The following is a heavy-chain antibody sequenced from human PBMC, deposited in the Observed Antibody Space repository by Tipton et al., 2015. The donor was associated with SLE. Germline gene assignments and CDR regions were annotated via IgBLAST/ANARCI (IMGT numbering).Heavy chain of an antibody. J-gene: IGHJ4*02. CDR3: ARGGGSYGY. V-gene: IGHV4-59*01. D-gene: IGHD1-26*01. CDR1: GGSISSYY. Sequence: TLSLTCTVSGGSISSYYWSWIRQPPGKGLEWIGYIYYSGSTNYNPSLKSRVTISVDTSKNQFSLKLSSVAAADTAVYYCARGGGSYGYWGQGTLVTVSS. CDR2: IYYSGST.